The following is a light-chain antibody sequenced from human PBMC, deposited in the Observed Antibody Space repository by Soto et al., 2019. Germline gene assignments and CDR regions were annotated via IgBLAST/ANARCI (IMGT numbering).Light chain of an antibody. CDR2: GNS. J-gene: IGLJ2*01. V-gene: IGLV1-40*01. CDR1: SSNIGAGYD. Sequence: QSVLTQPPSVSGAPGQRVTISCTGSSSNIGAGYDVHWYQQFPGTAPKLLIYGNSNRPSGVPDRFSGSKSGTSASLAITGLQAEDGTDYYCQSYDSRLSAVVFGGGTKLTVL. CDR3: QSYDSRLSAVV.